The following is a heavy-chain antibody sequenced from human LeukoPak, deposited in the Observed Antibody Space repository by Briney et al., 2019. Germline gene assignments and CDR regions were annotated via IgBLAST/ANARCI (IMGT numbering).Heavy chain of an antibody. V-gene: IGHV4-34*01. CDR2: INHSGST. J-gene: IGHJ6*04. Sequence: SETLSLTCAVYGGSFSGYYWSWIRQPPGKGLEWIGEINHSGSTNYNPSLKSRVTISVDTCKNQFSLKLSSVTAADTAVYYCARNGIVVVPAARGHYYYGMDVWGKGTTVTVSS. CDR1: GGSFSGYY. CDR3: ARNGIVVVPAARGHYYYGMDV. D-gene: IGHD2-2*01.